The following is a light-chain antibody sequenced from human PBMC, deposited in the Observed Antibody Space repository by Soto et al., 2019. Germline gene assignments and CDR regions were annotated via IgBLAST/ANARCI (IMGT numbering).Light chain of an antibody. J-gene: IGKJ1*01. CDR2: RVS. CDR3: MQGTHWPRT. Sequence: DAVLTQSPLSLPVTLGQPASISCRSSQSLVYRDGIIFLNWFQQRPGQSPRRLIYRVSNRDSGVPDRFSGSGSGTDFTLKISTVEAEDVGVYFCMQGTHWPRTFGQGTKVEIK. V-gene: IGKV2-30*01. CDR1: QSLVYRDGIIF.